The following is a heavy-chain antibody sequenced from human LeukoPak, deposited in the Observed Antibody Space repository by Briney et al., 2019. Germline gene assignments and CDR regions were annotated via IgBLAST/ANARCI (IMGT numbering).Heavy chain of an antibody. V-gene: IGHV1-18*01. D-gene: IGHD3-22*01. CDR3: ASDSSGSPMNDYYGMDV. CDR2: ISAYNGNT. CDR1: GYTFTSYG. Sequence: VASVKVSCKASGYTFTSYGISWVRQAPGQGLEWMGWISAYNGNTNYAQKLQGRVTMTTDTSTSTAYMELRSLRSDDTAVYYCASDSSGSPMNDYYGMDVWGQGTTVTVSS. J-gene: IGHJ6*02.